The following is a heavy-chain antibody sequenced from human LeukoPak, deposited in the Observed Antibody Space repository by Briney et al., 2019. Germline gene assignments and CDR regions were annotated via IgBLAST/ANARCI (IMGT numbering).Heavy chain of an antibody. V-gene: IGHV1-2*02. Sequence: GASEKVSCRAFGYTFTGCYMHWVRQAPGQGLEWMGWINPNSGGTGCAQKFQGRVTVARDTPIGTAYMELSRLRSDDTAVYYCARVNYYYGSGSYSYYYGMDVWGQGTTVTVSS. CDR2: INPNSGGT. D-gene: IGHD3-10*01. CDR3: ARVNYYYGSGSYSYYYGMDV. J-gene: IGHJ6*02. CDR1: GYTFTGCY.